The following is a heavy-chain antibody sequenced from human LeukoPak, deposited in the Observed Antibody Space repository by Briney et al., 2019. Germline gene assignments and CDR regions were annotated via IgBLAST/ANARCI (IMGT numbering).Heavy chain of an antibody. CDR1: AFTFSSYG. D-gene: IGHD6-13*01. CDR3: ARQKGGFRAAAGGRGPTDY. Sequence: PGGSLRLSCAASAFTFSSYGIHWVRQAPGKGLEWVAVVSYDGSTKYYADSVRGRFTISRDNSKNTLFLQMNSLRPEDTAVYYCARQKGGFRAAAGGRGPTDYWGQGTLVTVSS. CDR2: VSYDGSTK. J-gene: IGHJ4*02. V-gene: IGHV3-30*03.